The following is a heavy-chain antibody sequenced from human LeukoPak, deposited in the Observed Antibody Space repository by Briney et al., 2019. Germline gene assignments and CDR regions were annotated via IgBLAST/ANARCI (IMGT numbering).Heavy chain of an antibody. D-gene: IGHD5-18*01. Sequence: GSLRLSCAASGFTFSDYYMSWIRQPPGKGLEWIGEINHFGSTNYNPSLKSRVTISGDTSKKQFSLKVNSVTAADTAVYYCARGYRAHQTFYSYHYFDYWGQGTLVTVSS. CDR3: ARGYRAHQTFYSYHYFDY. J-gene: IGHJ4*01. V-gene: IGHV4-34*01. CDR2: INHFGST. CDR1: GFTFSDYY.